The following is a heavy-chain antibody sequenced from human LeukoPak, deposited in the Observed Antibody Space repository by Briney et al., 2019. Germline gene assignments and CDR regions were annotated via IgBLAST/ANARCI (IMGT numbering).Heavy chain of an antibody. CDR2: ISGSGGST. J-gene: IGHJ4*02. Sequence: PGGSLRLSCAASGFTFSSYAMSWVRQAPGKGLEGVSAISGSGGSTYYADSVKGRFTISRDNSKNTLYLQMNSLRAEDTAVYYCAKDRGPGLSSYYDSSGYYGQGYFDYWGQGALVTVSS. CDR3: AKDRGPGLSSYYDSSGYYGQGYFDY. CDR1: GFTFSSYA. D-gene: IGHD3-22*01. V-gene: IGHV3-23*01.